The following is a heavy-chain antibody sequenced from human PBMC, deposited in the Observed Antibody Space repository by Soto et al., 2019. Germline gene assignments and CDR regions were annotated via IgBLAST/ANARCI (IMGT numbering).Heavy chain of an antibody. V-gene: IGHV3-21*01. Sequence: GGSLRLSCAASGFTFSSYSTNWVRQAPGKGLEWVSSSSSSSSYIYYADSVKGRFTISRDNAKNSLYLQMNSLRAEDSSVYYCSRLGVGIDAFDIWCQGTMVTVSS. CDR1: GFTFSSYS. CDR3: SRLGVGIDAFDI. CDR2: SSSSSSYI. J-gene: IGHJ3*02. D-gene: IGHD3-3*01.